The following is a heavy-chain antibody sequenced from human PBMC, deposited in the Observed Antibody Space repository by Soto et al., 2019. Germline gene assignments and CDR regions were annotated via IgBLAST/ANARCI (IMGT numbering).Heavy chain of an antibody. CDR1: GFTVSSNY. Sequence: GGSLRLSCAASGFTVSSNYMSWVRQAPGKGLEWVSVIYSGGSTYYADSVKGRFTISRDNSKNTLYLQMNSLRAEDTAVYYCARDPTIFGVVIMPYGMDVWGQGTTVTVSS. CDR2: IYSGGST. CDR3: ARDPTIFGVVIMPYGMDV. V-gene: IGHV3-53*01. D-gene: IGHD3-3*01. J-gene: IGHJ6*02.